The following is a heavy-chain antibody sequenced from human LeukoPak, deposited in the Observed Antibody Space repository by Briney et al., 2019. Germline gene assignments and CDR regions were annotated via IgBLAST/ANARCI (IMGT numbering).Heavy chain of an antibody. CDR1: GFTFSSYS. V-gene: IGHV3-48*04. Sequence: GGSLRLSCAASGFTFSSYSMNWVRQAPGKGLEWVSYISSSSSTIYYADSVKGRFTISRDDAKNSLYLQMNSLRAEDTAVYYCARRGPTGVDYWGQGTLVTVSS. J-gene: IGHJ4*02. CDR2: ISSSSSTI. CDR3: ARRGPTGVDY. D-gene: IGHD4-17*01.